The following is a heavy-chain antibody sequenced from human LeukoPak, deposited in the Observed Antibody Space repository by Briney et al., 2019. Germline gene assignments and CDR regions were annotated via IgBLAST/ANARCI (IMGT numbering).Heavy chain of an antibody. CDR3: ARDFMIVVAIPGY. CDR2: ISGYNGNT. V-gene: IGHV1-18*01. D-gene: IGHD3-22*01. CDR1: GYMFSSYG. Sequence: GASVKVSCKASGYMFSSYGINWVRQAPGQGLEWMGWISGYNGNTNYAQKLQGRVTMTTDTSTSTAYMELRSLRSDDTAVYYCARDFMIVVAIPGYWGQGTLVTVSS. J-gene: IGHJ4*02.